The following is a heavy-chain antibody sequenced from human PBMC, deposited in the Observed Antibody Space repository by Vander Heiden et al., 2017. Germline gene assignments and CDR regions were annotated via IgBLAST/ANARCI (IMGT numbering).Heavy chain of an antibody. CDR1: GFTFDDYA. CDR3: VKDVASIYGEPLFDL. V-gene: IGHV3-9*01. D-gene: IGHD2-21*01. J-gene: IGHJ2*01. Sequence: EMQLEESGGGLVQPGRSLRLSCEASGFTFDDYAMHGVRQAPGKGLEWVSAISWQSGSINYADSVKGRFTISRDNAKNSLYLQMTSLRAEDTAVYYCVKDVASIYGEPLFDLWGRGAMVTVSS. CDR2: ISWQSGSI.